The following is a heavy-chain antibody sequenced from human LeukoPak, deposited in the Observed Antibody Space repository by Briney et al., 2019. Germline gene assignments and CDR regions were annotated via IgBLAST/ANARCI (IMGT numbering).Heavy chain of an antibody. D-gene: IGHD4-23*01. CDR3: ARDRDYGGNANFDY. V-gene: IGHV1-2*02. CDR1: GYTFTAHY. CDR2: INPYNFGT. Sequence: GASVTVSCKASGYTFTAHYIHWVRQAPGQGLQWMGWINPYNFGTNYAQGFQGRVTMTTDTSTSTAYMELRSLRSDDTAVYYCARDRDYGGNANFDYWGQGTLVTVSS. J-gene: IGHJ4*02.